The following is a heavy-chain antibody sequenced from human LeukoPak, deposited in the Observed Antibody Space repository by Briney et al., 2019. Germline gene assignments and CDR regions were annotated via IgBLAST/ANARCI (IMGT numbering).Heavy chain of an antibody. CDR2: INAYGDST. D-gene: IGHD3-3*01. CDR1: GFTFRSYA. Sequence: GGSQRLSYAASGFTFRSYAMHWVRQAPGKGLESVSAINAYGDSTFYANSVKDRFTISRDNSKNALYLQMGSLRIEDMAVYYCVRVGYDFWSGFDYWGQGILVTVSS. V-gene: IGHV3-64*01. J-gene: IGHJ4*02. CDR3: VRVGYDFWSGFDY.